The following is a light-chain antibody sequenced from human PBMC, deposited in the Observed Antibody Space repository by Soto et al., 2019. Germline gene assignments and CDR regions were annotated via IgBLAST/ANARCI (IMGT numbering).Light chain of an antibody. CDR3: QQYGSSPPIT. J-gene: IGKJ5*01. CDR1: QSVSSSY. Sequence: EVVMRQSPATLSVSPGEGATLSCRASQSVSSSYLAWYQQKPGQAPRLLIYGASSRTAGIPDRFSGSGSGTDFTLTISRLEPEDFAVYYCQQYGSSPPITFGQGTRLEIK. CDR2: GAS. V-gene: IGKV3-20*01.